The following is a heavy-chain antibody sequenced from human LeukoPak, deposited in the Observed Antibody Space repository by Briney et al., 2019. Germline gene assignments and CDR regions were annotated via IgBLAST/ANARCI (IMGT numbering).Heavy chain of an antibody. CDR1: GGSISSSSYY. J-gene: IGHJ4*02. D-gene: IGHD6-6*01. Sequence: KSSETLSLTCTVSGGSISSSSYYWGWIRQPPGKGLEWIGSIYYSGSTYYNPSLKSRVTISVDTSKNQFSLKLSSVTAADTAVYYCARYGQLVRDYWGQGTLVTVSS. CDR3: ARYGQLVRDY. V-gene: IGHV4-39*07. CDR2: IYYSGST.